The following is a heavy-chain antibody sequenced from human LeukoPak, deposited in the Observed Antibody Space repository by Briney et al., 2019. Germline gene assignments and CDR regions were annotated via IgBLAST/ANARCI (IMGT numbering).Heavy chain of an antibody. D-gene: IGHD1-26*01. V-gene: IGHV3-23*01. Sequence: PGGSLRLSCAAYGFTFDNYRMSWVRQAPRKGLEWVSTVNADGGNTYYADSVKGRFTISRDNSKSTLILQMNSLRVEDTALYYCTKRVKYGGTWDHFADWGQGTLVTVSS. CDR3: TKRVKYGGTWDHFAD. CDR2: VNADGGNT. J-gene: IGHJ4*02. CDR1: GFTFDNYR.